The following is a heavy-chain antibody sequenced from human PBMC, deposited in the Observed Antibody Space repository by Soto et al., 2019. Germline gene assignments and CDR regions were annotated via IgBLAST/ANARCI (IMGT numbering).Heavy chain of an antibody. D-gene: IGHD3-9*01. CDR3: AREVGTELRYFDPAFDY. J-gene: IGHJ4*02. CDR2: IHYSGST. V-gene: IGHV4-59*01. CDR1: GGSLRSYC. Sequence: PSETLSLTCTVAGGSLRSYCWSWIRQSPGKGLEWIGYIHYSGSTNYNPSLKSRVTISVDTSKNQFSLKLSSVTAADTAVYYCAREVGTELRYFDPAFDYWGQGTLVTVSS.